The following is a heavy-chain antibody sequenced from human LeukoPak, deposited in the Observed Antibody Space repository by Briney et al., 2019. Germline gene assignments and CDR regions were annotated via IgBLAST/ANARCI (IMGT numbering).Heavy chain of an antibody. V-gene: IGHV3-7*01. CDR1: GFTFSNYW. J-gene: IGHJ3*02. CDR3: ARDLSPTSGGVRRFDAFDM. CDR2: IRKDGSDK. D-gene: IGHD3-3*01. Sequence: PGGSLRLSCAASGFTFSNYWVTWVRQAPGKGLEWVANIRKDGSDKNYVDSVKGRFTISRDNAKNSLYLQMNNLRAEDAAVYYCARDLSPTSGGVRRFDAFDMWGQGTMVTVSS.